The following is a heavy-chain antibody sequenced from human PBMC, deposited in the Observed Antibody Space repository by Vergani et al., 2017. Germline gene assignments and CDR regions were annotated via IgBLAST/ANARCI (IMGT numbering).Heavy chain of an antibody. D-gene: IGHD2-2*01. J-gene: IGHJ6*02. CDR1: GFTFSSYA. CDR3: AKDLAPAGYYCYYGMDV. Sequence: EVQLLESGGGLVQPGGSLRLSCAASGFTFSSYAMSWVRQAPGKGLEWVSAISGSGGSTYYADSVKGRFTISRDNSKNTLYLQMNSLRAEDTAVYYCAKDLAPAGYYCYYGMDVWGQGTTVTVSS. V-gene: IGHV3-23*01. CDR2: ISGSGGST.